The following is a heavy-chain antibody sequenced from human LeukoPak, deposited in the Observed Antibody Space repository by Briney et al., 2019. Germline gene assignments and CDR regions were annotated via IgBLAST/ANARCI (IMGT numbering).Heavy chain of an antibody. D-gene: IGHD3-10*01. CDR2: IYSGGST. J-gene: IGHJ6*02. CDR1: GFTVSSNY. Sequence: PGGSLRLSCAASGFTVSSNYMSWVRQAPGKGLEWVSVIYSGGSTYYADSVKGRFTISRDNSKNTLYLQMNSLRAEDTAVYYCARDLFAYYGSGNPKGYYCYYGMDVWGQGTTVTVSS. V-gene: IGHV3-66*01. CDR3: ARDLFAYYGSGNPKGYYCYYGMDV.